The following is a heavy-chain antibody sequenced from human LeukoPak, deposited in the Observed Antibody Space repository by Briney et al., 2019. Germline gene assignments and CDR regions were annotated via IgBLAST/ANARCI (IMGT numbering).Heavy chain of an antibody. V-gene: IGHV1-69*13. CDR2: IIPIFGTT. CDR3: ARTSKSYDSSGYYYAPLDY. D-gene: IGHD3-22*01. J-gene: IGHJ4*02. Sequence: SVKVSCTASGGTFSSYAISWVRQAPGQGLEWMGGIIPIFGTTNYAQKFQGRVTITADESTSTAYMELSSLRSEDTAVYYCARTSKSYDSSGYYYAPLDYWGQGTLVTVSS. CDR1: GGTFSSYA.